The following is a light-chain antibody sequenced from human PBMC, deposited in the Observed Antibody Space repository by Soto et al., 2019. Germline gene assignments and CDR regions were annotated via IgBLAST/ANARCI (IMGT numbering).Light chain of an antibody. Sequence: QSVLTQPASVSGSPGQSIIISCTGTSSDVGGYNYVSWYQQHPGKAPKLMIYDVSNRPSGVSNRFSGSKSGNTASLTISGLQAEDESDYYCSSYKGSSTYVFGTGTKVTVL. CDR1: SSDVGGYNY. CDR2: DVS. V-gene: IGLV2-14*03. CDR3: SSYKGSSTYV. J-gene: IGLJ1*01.